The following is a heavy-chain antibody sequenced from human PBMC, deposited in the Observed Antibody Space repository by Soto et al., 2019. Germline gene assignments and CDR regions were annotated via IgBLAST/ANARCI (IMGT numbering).Heavy chain of an antibody. CDR3: AGWWSLLWFGEQHFAALWYYYYGMDV. Sequence: ASVKVSCKASGYTFTGYYMHWVRQAPGQGLEWMGWINPNSGGTNYAQKFRGRVTMTRDTSISTAYMELSRLRSDDTAVYYCAGWWSLLWFGEQHFAALWYYYYGMDVWGQGNTVTVSS. CDR1: GYTFTGYY. J-gene: IGHJ6*02. CDR2: INPNSGGT. D-gene: IGHD3-10*01. V-gene: IGHV1-2*02.